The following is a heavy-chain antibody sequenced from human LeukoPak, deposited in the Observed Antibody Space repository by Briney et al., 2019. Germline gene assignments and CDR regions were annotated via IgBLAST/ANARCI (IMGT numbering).Heavy chain of an antibody. V-gene: IGHV3-21*01. D-gene: IGHD4-23*01. CDR3: ASSDYGGNSDY. CDR2: ISSSSSYI. J-gene: IGHJ4*02. Sequence: PGGSLRLSCAASGFTFSSYEMNWVRQAPGKGLEWVSSISSSSSYIYYADSVKGRFTISRDNAKNSLYLQMNSLRAEDTAVYYCASSDYGGNSDYWGQGTLVTVSS. CDR1: GFTFSSYE.